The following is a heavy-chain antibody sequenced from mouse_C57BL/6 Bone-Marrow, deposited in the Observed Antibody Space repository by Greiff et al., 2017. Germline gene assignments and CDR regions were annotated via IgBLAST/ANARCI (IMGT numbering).Heavy chain of an antibody. Sequence: QVQLQQPGAELVMPGASVKLSCKASGYTFTSYWMHWVKQRPGQGLEWIGEIDPSDSYTNYNQKFKGKSTLTVDKSSSTAYMPLSSLTSEDSAVYYCASHYYGSSYWYFDVWGTGTTVTVSS. V-gene: IGHV1-69*01. CDR2: IDPSDSYT. CDR1: GYTFTSYW. J-gene: IGHJ1*03. D-gene: IGHD1-1*01. CDR3: ASHYYGSSYWYFDV.